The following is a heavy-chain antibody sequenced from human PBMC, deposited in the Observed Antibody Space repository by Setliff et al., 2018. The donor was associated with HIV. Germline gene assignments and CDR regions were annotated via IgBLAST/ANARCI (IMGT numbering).Heavy chain of an antibody. D-gene: IGHD3-22*01. CDR3: ASRIYYYDSNNFLREEGFDP. CDR2: RPYRGRT. J-gene: IGHJ5*02. Sequence: SETLSLTCRLSGDSIVFDDSTRSYHCSWIRQPPGKGLEWIGSRPYRGRTNYNPSLKSRFTISLDTSKNQFSLNLTSVTAADTAVYYCASRIYYYDSNNFLREEGFDPWGQGTQVTVSS. CDR1: GDSIVFDDSTRSYH. V-gene: IGHV4-39*01.